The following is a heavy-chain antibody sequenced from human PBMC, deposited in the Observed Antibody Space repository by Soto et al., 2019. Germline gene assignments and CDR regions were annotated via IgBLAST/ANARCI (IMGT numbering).Heavy chain of an antibody. Sequence: QVQVVESGGAAGQPGQSLRLSCAASGFTFSSYTFHWVRQAPGKGLEWVAVVSYDGRQKFHADSVKGRFTISRDNFKNTVNLQINRLRPEDTAIYFCVREYSCSWEGSFGLWGQGGRVTV. V-gene: IGHV3-30*04. J-gene: IGHJ6*02. CDR3: VREYSCSWEGSFGL. D-gene: IGHD5-12*01. CDR2: VSYDGRQK. CDR1: GFTFSSYT.